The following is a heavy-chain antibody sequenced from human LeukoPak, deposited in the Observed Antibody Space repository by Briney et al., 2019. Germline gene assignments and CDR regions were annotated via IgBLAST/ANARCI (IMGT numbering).Heavy chain of an antibody. CDR2: ISGSGGST. CDR3: ARVIRAAPGKGYFDY. CDR1: GFIFITYA. Sequence: GGSLRLSCATSGFIFITYALSWVRQAPGKGLDWASSISGSGGSTYHADSVKGRFTISRDSSKNTLYLQMNSLRAEDTAIYYCARVIRAAPGKGYFDYWGQGTLVTVSS. D-gene: IGHD6-13*01. V-gene: IGHV3-23*01. J-gene: IGHJ4*02.